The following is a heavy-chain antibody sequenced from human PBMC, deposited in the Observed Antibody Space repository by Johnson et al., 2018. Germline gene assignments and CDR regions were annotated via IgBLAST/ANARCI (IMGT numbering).Heavy chain of an antibody. CDR2: IIPIFGTA. D-gene: IGHD3-22*01. CDR1: GGTFSSYA. CDR3: AGTYYYDSSGYPAYFQH. V-gene: IGHV1-69*12. J-gene: IGHJ1*01. Sequence: QVQLVQSGAEVKKXGSSVKVSCKASGGTFSSYAISWVRQAPGQGLEWMGGIIPIFGTANYAQKVQGRVTITADESTSTAYMELSSLRTEDTAVYYCAGTYYYDSSGYPAYFQHWGQGTLVTVSS.